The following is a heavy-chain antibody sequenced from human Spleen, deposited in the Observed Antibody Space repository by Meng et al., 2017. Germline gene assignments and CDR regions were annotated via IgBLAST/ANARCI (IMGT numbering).Heavy chain of an antibody. CDR2: VYYSGYT. J-gene: IGHJ6*02. D-gene: IGHD2-21*02. CDR3: AGGAVVTLIFYHAMDV. V-gene: IGHV4-61*01. CDR1: GGSVSSDISY. Sequence: GSLRLSCTVSGGSVSSDISYWAWIRQPPGKGLEWIGFVYYSGYTNYNPSLKSRVTISVDKSRNQFSLKLSSVTAADTAVYYCAGGAVVTLIFYHAMDVWGQGTTVTVSS.